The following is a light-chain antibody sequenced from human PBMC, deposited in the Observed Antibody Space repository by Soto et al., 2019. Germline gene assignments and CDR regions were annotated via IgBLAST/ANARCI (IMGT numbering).Light chain of an antibody. Sequence: DLQLTQSPSFLSASVGDRVTITCRASQGISSYLAWYQQKPGKAPKLLIYAASTLLSGVPSRFSGSGSGTEFTLTICSLEPEDFATHYCQQLNTDVFTFGPGTKVDIK. CDR3: QQLNTDVFT. CDR1: QGISSY. CDR2: AAS. V-gene: IGKV1-9*01. J-gene: IGKJ3*01.